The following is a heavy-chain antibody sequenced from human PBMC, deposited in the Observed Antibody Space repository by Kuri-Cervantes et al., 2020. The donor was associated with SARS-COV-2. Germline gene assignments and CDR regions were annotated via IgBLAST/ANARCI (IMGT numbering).Heavy chain of an antibody. CDR2: ISAYNGNT. CDR3: ARGLDSGSYLSPWGADY. J-gene: IGHJ4*02. CDR1: GYTFTSYG. Sequence: VKVSCKASGYTFTSYGISWVRQAPGQGLEWMGWISAYNGNTNYAQKLQGRVTMTTDTSTSTAYMELRSLRSDDTAVYYCARGLDSGSYLSPWGADYWGQGTLVTVSS. V-gene: IGHV1-18*01. D-gene: IGHD1-26*01.